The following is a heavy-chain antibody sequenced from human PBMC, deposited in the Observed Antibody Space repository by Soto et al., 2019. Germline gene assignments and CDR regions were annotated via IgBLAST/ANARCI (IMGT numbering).Heavy chain of an antibody. CDR2: IYYSGST. V-gene: IGHV4-59*01. J-gene: IGHJ5*02. CDR1: GGSISNYY. Sequence: SETLPLTCTVSGGSISNYYWSWIRQPPGKGLEWIGYIYYSGSTNYNPSLKSRVTISVDTSKNQFSLKLSSVTAADTAVYYCARGHSSSSSDWFDPWGQGTLVTVSS. CDR3: ARGHSSSSSDWFDP. D-gene: IGHD6-6*01.